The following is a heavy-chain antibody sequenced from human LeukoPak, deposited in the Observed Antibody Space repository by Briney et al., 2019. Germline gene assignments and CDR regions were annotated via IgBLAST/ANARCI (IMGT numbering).Heavy chain of an antibody. CDR2: INHSGST. Sequence: PSETLSLTCAVYGGSFSGYYWSWIRQPPGKGLEWIGEINHSGSTNYNPSLKSRVTISVDTSKNHFSLKMSSVTAADTALYYCARDRTGGNGEKWFDPWGQGTLVTVSS. CDR1: GGSFSGYY. J-gene: IGHJ5*02. V-gene: IGHV4-34*01. D-gene: IGHD4-17*01. CDR3: ARDRTGGNGEKWFDP.